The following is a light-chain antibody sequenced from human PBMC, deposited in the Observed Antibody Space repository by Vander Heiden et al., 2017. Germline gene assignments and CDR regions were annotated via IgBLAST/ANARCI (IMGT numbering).Light chain of an antibody. CDR3: QQYYDTPLT. Sequence: DIVMIQSPDSLAVSLGERATINCKSSQNVLYNSNNRNYLAWYQQKPGHPPKLLIYWASTRESGVPDRFSGSGSGTDFTLTISSLQAEDVGVYYCQQYYDTPLTFGQGTKLEIK. CDR1: QNVLYNSNNRNY. J-gene: IGKJ2*01. CDR2: WAS. V-gene: IGKV4-1*01.